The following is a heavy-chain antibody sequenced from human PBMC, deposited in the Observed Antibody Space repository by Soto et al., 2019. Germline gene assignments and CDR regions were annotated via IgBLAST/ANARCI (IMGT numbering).Heavy chain of an antibody. CDR3: ARPLWRDDYSWGYFNL. CDR2: ISYDGSNK. V-gene: IGHV3-30-3*01. J-gene: IGHJ2*01. Sequence: QVQLVESGGGVVQPGRSLRLSCAASGFTFSSYAMHWVRQAPGKGLEWVAVISYDGSNKYYADSVKGRFTISRDNSKNRLYLQMNSLRAEDTSVYYCARPLWRDDYSWGYFNLWGRSTLVTVSS. CDR1: GFTFSSYA. D-gene: IGHD4-4*01.